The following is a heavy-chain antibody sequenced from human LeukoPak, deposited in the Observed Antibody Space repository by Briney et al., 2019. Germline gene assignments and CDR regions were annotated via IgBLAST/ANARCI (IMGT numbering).Heavy chain of an antibody. CDR2: IYYSGST. CDR1: GGSISSDDYY. V-gene: IGHV4-61*08. J-gene: IGHJ6*02. D-gene: IGHD4-17*01. CDR3: ARASYTVTTDYYGMDV. Sequence: SETLSLTCSVSGGSISSDDYYWSWIRQPPGKGLEWIGYIYYSGSTNYNPSLKSRVTISVDTSKNQFSLKLSSVTAADTAVYYCARASYTVTTDYYGMDVWGQGTTVTVSS.